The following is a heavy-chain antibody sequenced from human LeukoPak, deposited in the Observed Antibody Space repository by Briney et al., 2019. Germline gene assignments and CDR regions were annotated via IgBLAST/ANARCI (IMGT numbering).Heavy chain of an antibody. CDR2: ISSSSSYI. CDR1: GFTFSSYS. J-gene: IGHJ4*02. Sequence: GGSLRLSCAASGFTFSSYSMNWVRQAPGKGLEWVSSISSSSSYIYYADSVKGRFTISRDNAKNSLYLQMNSLRAEDTAVYYCASSAHCSGGSCPTGLFDYWGQGTLVTVSS. V-gene: IGHV3-21*01. CDR3: ASSAHCSGGSCPTGLFDY. D-gene: IGHD2-15*01.